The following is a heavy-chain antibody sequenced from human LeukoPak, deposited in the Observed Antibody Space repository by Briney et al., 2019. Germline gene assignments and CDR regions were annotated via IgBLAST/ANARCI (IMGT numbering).Heavy chain of an antibody. CDR1: GGSFSGYY. CDR3: ARGLRDYVWGSYRYTGCFDY. V-gene: IGHV4-34*01. D-gene: IGHD3-16*02. CDR2: INHSGST. J-gene: IGHJ4*02. Sequence: SETLSLTCAVYGGSFSGYYWSWIRQPPGKGLEWIGEINHSGSTNYNPSLKSRVTISVDTSKNQFSLKLSSVTAADTAVYYCARGLRDYVWGSYRYTGCFDYWGQGTLVTVSS.